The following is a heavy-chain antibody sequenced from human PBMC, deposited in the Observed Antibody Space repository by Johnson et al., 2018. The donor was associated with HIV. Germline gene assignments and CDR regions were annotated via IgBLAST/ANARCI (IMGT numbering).Heavy chain of an antibody. Sequence: VQLVESGGGLVQPGGSLRLSCAASGFTFSNYWMSWVRQAPGKGLEWVANIKEDGSEEYYVDSVKGRFTISRDNAKNSLYLQMNRLRAEDTAVYYCARVGYSSSWYGGYGAFDIWGQGTMVTVSS. CDR1: GFTFSNYW. CDR3: ARVGYSSSWYGGYGAFDI. J-gene: IGHJ3*02. CDR2: IKEDGSEE. D-gene: IGHD6-13*01. V-gene: IGHV3-7*05.